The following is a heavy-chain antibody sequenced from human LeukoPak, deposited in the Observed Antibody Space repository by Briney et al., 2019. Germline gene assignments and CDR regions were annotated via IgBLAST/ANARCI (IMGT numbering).Heavy chain of an antibody. CDR2: INPSGSST. Sequence: ASVKVSCKASGYSFTSHYMHWVRQAPGQGLEWLGLINPSGSSTLYAQKFQGRVTMTRNMSTTTDYMELSSLRSEDTAVYYCARDNSVGDIAWWFDPWGQGTLVTVSS. V-gene: IGHV1-46*01. J-gene: IGHJ5*02. D-gene: IGHD3-16*02. CDR1: GYSFTSHY. CDR3: ARDNSVGDIAWWFDP.